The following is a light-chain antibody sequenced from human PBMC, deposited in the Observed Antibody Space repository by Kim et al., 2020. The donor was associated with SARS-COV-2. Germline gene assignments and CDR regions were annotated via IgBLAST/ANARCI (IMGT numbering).Light chain of an antibody. V-gene: IGKV1-9*01. CDR3: QQLNSYPPA. Sequence: DIQLTQSPSFLSASIGDRVTITCRASQGSSSYLAWYQQKPGKAPKVLIYAASTLQSGVPSRFSGSGSGTEFTLTISSLQPEDFATYYCQQLNSYPPAFGQGTRLEIK. J-gene: IGKJ5*01. CDR1: QGSSSY. CDR2: AAS.